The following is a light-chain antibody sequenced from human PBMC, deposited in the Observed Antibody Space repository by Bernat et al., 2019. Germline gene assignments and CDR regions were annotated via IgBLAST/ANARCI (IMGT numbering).Light chain of an antibody. V-gene: IGKV3-11*01. J-gene: IGKJ5*01. CDR2: DAS. Sequence: EIVLTQSPATLSLSPGERATLSCRASQSVSSYLAWYQHKPGQAPRLLIYDASNRATGIPARFSGSGSGTDFTLTISSLEPEDFAVYYCQQRSYWPPITFGKGTRLEIK. CDR1: QSVSSY. CDR3: QQRSYWPPIT.